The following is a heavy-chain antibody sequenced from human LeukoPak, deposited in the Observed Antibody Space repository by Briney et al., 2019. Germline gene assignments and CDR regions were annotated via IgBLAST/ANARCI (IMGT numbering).Heavy chain of an antibody. CDR1: GASISRSS. CDR3: ARVTGLSSGYYYSDY. V-gene: IGHV4-59*01. CDR2: IYYSGGT. Sequence: SETLSLTCTVSGASISRSSWSWIRQPPGKGLEWIGYIYYSGGTDYNPSLKSRVTISVDTSKNQISLKLRSVTAADTAVYYCARVTGLSSGYYYSDYWGQGTLVTVSS. J-gene: IGHJ4*02. D-gene: IGHD3-3*01.